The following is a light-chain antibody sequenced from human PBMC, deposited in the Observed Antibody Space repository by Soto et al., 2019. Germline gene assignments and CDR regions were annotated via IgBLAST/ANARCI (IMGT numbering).Light chain of an antibody. CDR2: EVT. CDR1: TSDLGASNY. Sequence: QSALCQPASVSGSPGQSISISCTRTTSDLGASNYVSWYQQHPGKAPKLMIYEVTNRPSGVSDRFSGSKSGNTASLTISGLQAEDEADYYCSSYTGSTRVFGGGTKLTVL. CDR3: SSYTGSTRV. V-gene: IGLV2-14*01. J-gene: IGLJ3*02.